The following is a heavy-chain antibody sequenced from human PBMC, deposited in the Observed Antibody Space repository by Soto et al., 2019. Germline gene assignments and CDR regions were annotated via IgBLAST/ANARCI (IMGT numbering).Heavy chain of an antibody. D-gene: IGHD3-22*01. CDR3: ATGYYYDSSGNDKNWFDP. Sequence: ASVKVSWKVAGYTLTELSLHWVRQAPGKGLEWMGGFDPEDGETIYAQKFQGRVTMTEDTSTDTAYMELSSLRSEDTAVYYCATGYYYDSSGNDKNWFDPWG. V-gene: IGHV1-24*01. J-gene: IGHJ5*02. CDR1: GYTLTELS. CDR2: FDPEDGET.